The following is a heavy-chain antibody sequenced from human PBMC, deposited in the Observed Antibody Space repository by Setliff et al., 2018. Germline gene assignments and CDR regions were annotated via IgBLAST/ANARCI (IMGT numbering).Heavy chain of an antibody. CDR1: GGSINSYY. J-gene: IGHJ4*02. Sequence: ETLSLTCIVSGGSINSYYWNWIRQPPGKGLEWIGYIYYSGNSNYDTNYNPSLKSRVTISVDTSKNQFSLKLSSVTAADTAVYYCASASSSGWYLDYWGQGTLVTVSS. D-gene: IGHD6-25*01. CDR2: IYYSGNSNYDT. V-gene: IGHV4-59*08. CDR3: ASASSSGWYLDY.